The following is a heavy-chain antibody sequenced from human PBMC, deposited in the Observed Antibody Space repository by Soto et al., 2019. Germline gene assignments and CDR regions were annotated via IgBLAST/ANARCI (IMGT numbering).Heavy chain of an antibody. CDR2: IYYSGST. J-gene: IGHJ6*02. CDR1: GGSISSGDYY. Sequence: QVQLQESGPGLVKPSQTLSLTCTVSGGSISSGDYYWSWIRQPPGKGLEWIGYIYYSGSTYYNPSLNSRVTISVDTSKNQFSLKLSSVTAADTAVYYCARDGDIVLVPAAMRAYYYYGMDVWGQGTTVTVSS. D-gene: IGHD2-2*01. CDR3: ARDGDIVLVPAAMRAYYYYGMDV. V-gene: IGHV4-30-4*01.